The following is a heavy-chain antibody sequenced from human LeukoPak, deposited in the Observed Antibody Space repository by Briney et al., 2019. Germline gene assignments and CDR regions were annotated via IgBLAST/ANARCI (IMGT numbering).Heavy chain of an antibody. CDR1: GGSISSYY. CDR3: ARVGCTGGSCYRSRGAFDI. Sequence: SETRSLTCTVSGGSISSYYWSWIRQPPGKGLEWIGYIYHSGSTNHNPSLKSRVTISVDTSKNQFSLKLSSVSAADTAVYYCARVGCTGGSCYRSRGAFDIWGQGTMVTVSS. D-gene: IGHD2-15*01. CDR2: IYHSGST. V-gene: IGHV4-59*08. J-gene: IGHJ3*02.